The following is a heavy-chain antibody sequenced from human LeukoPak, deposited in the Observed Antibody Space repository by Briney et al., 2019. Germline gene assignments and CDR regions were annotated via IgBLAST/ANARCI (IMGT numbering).Heavy chain of an antibody. Sequence: ASVKVSCKALGYTFTSNYMHWARQAPGQGPEWMGVISPSGGSTTYAQKFQGRVTITADESTSTAYMELSSLGLEDTAVYYCARDLLGSASSYSSGAWDYWGQGTLVTVSS. CDR2: ISPSGGST. CDR3: ARDLLGSASSYSSGAWDY. J-gene: IGHJ4*02. V-gene: IGHV1-46*01. CDR1: GYTFTSNY. D-gene: IGHD3-22*01.